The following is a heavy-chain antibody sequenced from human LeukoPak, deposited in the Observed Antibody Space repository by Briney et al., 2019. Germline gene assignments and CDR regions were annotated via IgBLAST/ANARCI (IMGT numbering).Heavy chain of an antibody. D-gene: IGHD7-27*01. J-gene: IGHJ3*02. CDR3: ARNWADAFDI. V-gene: IGHV1-3*01. Sequence: GASVKVSCKASGYTFTSYAMHWVRQAPGQRLEWMGWIKAGNGNTKYSQKFQGRVTMTTDTSTSTAYMELRSLRSDDTAVYYCARNWADAFDIWGQGTMVTVSS. CDR1: GYTFTSYA. CDR2: IKAGNGNT.